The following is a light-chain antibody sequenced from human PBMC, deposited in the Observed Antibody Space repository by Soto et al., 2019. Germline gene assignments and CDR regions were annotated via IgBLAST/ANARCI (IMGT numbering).Light chain of an antibody. CDR1: GRDIGAYNY. V-gene: IGLV2-14*01. CDR2: GVK. J-gene: IGLJ1*01. CDR3: SSYTTSYFNV. Sequence: QSALTQPASVSGSPGQSITIYCTGSGRDIGAYNYVSWYQQHPGKAPKLIIYGVKNRPSGVSNRFSASKSAFTASLTISGLQAEVEADYYFSSYTTSYFNVFGPGTKLTVL.